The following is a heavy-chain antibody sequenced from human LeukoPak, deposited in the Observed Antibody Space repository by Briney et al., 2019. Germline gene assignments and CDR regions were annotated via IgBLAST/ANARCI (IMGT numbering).Heavy chain of an antibody. CDR1: GGSISSYY. V-gene: IGHV4-59*01. J-gene: IGHJ4*02. CDR2: IYYSGST. Sequence: SQTLSLTCTVSGGSISSYYWSWIRQPPGKGLEWIGYIYYSGSTNYNPSLKSRVTISVDTSKNQFSLKLSSVTAADTAVYYCARGGAGYDYWGQGTLVTVSS. CDR3: ARGGAGYDY. D-gene: IGHD3-9*01.